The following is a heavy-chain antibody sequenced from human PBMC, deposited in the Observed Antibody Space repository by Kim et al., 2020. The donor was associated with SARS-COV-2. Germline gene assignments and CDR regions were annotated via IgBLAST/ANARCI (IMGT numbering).Heavy chain of an antibody. Sequence: SLKSRVTISVDTYKNQFSLKLSSVTAADTAVYYCARGIAARPGGYDAFDIWGQGTMVTVSS. CDR3: ARGIAARPGGYDAFDI. D-gene: IGHD6-6*01. J-gene: IGHJ3*02. V-gene: IGHV4-31*02.